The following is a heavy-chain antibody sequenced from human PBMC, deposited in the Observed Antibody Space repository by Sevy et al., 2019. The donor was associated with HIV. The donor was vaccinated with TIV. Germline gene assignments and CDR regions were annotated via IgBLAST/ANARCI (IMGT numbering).Heavy chain of an antibody. V-gene: IGHV4-59*01. Sequence: SETLSLTCTVSGGSISSYHWSWIRQPPGKGLEWIGYIYYSGSPNYNPPLKSRVTISVDTSKNQFSLRLSSVTAADTAVYYCARHGPNWVDAFDIWGQGTVVTVSS. CDR2: IYYSGSP. J-gene: IGHJ3*02. CDR1: GGSISSYH. D-gene: IGHD7-27*01. CDR3: ARHGPNWVDAFDI.